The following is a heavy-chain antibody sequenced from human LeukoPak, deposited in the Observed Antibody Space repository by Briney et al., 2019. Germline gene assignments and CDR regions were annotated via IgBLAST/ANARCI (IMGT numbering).Heavy chain of an antibody. CDR2: IYASGST. CDR1: GGSISSYY. D-gene: IGHD6-19*01. J-gene: IGHJ4*02. V-gene: IGHV4-4*07. CDR3: ARDFGSSGWYDY. Sequence: PSETLSLTCTVPGGSISSYYWSWIRQPAGKGLEWIGRIYASGSTNYNPSLNSRVTMSVDASKNQFSLKLSSVTAADTAVYYCARDFGSSGWYDYWGQGTLVTVSS.